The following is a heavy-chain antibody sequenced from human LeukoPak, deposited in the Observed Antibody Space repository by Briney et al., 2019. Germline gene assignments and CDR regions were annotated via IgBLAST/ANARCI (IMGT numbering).Heavy chain of an antibody. CDR3: ARDLGVSTVDY. D-gene: IGHD4-11*01. V-gene: IGHV3-48*03. Sequence: DGSLPLSCAASGFTFSSYEMNWVRQAPGKGLEWVSYISGSGGTIYYADSVKGRFTISRENANNSLYLQMNSLRAEDTAVYYCARDLGVSTVDYWGPGTMVTVSS. J-gene: IGHJ4*02. CDR1: GFTFSSYE. CDR2: ISGSGGTI.